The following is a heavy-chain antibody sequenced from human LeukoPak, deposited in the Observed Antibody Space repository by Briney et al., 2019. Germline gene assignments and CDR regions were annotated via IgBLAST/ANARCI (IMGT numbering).Heavy chain of an antibody. J-gene: IGHJ4*02. V-gene: IGHV4-4*07. Sequence: PSETLSLTSTVSGGSISSYYWSWIRQPAGEGLEWIGRIYIRGSTNYNPSLKSRVTMSLDTSKNQFSLKLRSVAAADTAVYYCARDERTMGVVDYWGQGILVTVSS. CDR3: ARDERTMGVVDY. CDR1: GGSISSYY. D-gene: IGHD3-10*01. CDR2: IYIRGST.